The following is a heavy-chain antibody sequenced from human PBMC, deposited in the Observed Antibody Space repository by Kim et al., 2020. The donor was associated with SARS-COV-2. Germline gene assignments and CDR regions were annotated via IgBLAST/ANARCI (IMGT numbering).Heavy chain of an antibody. D-gene: IGHD3-22*01. J-gene: IGHJ6*02. CDR3: ARMIVVFPYYYGMDV. Sequence: STSLKTRLTISKDTSKNQVVLTMTNMDPVDTATYYCARMIVVFPYYYGMDVWGQGTTVTVSS. V-gene: IGHV2-70*01.